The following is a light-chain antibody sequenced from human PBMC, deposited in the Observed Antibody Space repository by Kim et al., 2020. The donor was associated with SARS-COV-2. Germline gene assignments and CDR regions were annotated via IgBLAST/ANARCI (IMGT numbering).Light chain of an antibody. Sequence: DIQMTQSPSALSASVGERVTLTCRASQSISNWLAWYQQKPGKAPRLLIYKSSSLETGVPSRFSGSGSGTEFTLTISSLQPDDCATYYCQQYNSYSWAFGQGTKVDIK. CDR2: KSS. V-gene: IGKV1-5*03. CDR1: QSISNW. CDR3: QQYNSYSWA. J-gene: IGKJ1*01.